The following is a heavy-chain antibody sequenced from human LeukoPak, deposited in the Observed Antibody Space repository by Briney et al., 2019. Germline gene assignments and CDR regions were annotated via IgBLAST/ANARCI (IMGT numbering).Heavy chain of an antibody. CDR1: GGSISSSSYY. CDR3: ARDSEHDYDSSWGAFDI. J-gene: IGHJ3*02. V-gene: IGHV4-39*07. CDR2: IYYSGST. Sequence: PSETLSLTCTVSGGSISSSSYYWGWIRQPPGKGLEWIGSIYYSGSTNYNPSLKSRVTISVDTSKNEFSLKLSSVTAADTAVYCCARDSEHDYDSSWGAFDIWGQGTMVTVSS. D-gene: IGHD3-22*01.